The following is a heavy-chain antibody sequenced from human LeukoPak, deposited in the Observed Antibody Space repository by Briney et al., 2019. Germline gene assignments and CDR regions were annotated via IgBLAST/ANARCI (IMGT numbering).Heavy chain of an antibody. D-gene: IGHD4-17*01. J-gene: IGHJ3*02. Sequence: GESLKISCKASGNIFSSYWISWVRQKPGKGLEWMAKIDLSDSYTSYSPSLKGHVTISADKSIDTAYLQWSSLQASDTAMYYCAVSTVLNGAFDIWGQGAIVTVSS. CDR3: AVSTVLNGAFDI. CDR1: GNIFSSYW. V-gene: IGHV5-10-1*01. CDR2: IDLSDSYT.